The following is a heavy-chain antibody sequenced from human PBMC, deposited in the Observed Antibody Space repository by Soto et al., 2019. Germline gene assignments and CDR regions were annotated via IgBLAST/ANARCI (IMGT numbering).Heavy chain of an antibody. V-gene: IGHV1-69*06. D-gene: IGHD6-19*01. CDR2: IIPINGTA. Sequence: ASVKVSCKASGGTFSSYAISWVRQAPGQGLEWVGWIIPINGTANYAQKFQGRVTMTADTSTSTAYMELTSLTSDDTAVYYCARGPQSTGWRGKWFDPWGQGTPVTVSS. CDR3: ARGPQSTGWRGKWFDP. J-gene: IGHJ5*02. CDR1: GGTFSSYA.